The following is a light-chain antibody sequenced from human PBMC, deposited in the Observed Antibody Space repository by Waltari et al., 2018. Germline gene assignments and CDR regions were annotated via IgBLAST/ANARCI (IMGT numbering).Light chain of an antibody. CDR2: EGS. CDR3: CSYAGSSTFWV. CDR1: SRVVGGFTL. J-gene: IGLJ3*02. V-gene: IGLV2-23*01. Sequence: QSALTQPASVSGSPGQSITISCTGTSRVVGGFTLVSWYQQHPGKAPKLRIYEGSKRPSGVSNRFSGSKSGNTASLTISGLQAEDEADYYCCSYAGSSTFWVFGGGTKLTVL.